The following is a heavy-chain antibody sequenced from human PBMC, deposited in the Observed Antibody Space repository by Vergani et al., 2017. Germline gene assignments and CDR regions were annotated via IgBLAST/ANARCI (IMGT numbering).Heavy chain of an antibody. V-gene: IGHV1-2*02. Sequence: QVQLVQSGAEVKKPGASVKVSCKASGYTFTGYYMHWVRQAPGQGLEWMEWINPNSGGTNYAQKFQGRVTMTRDTSISTAYMELSRLRSDDTAVYYCAREYAETWRSDYYYMDVWGKGTTVTVSS. CDR3: AREYAETWRSDYYYMDV. CDR1: GYTFTGYY. J-gene: IGHJ6*03. CDR2: INPNSGGT. D-gene: IGHD2-8*01.